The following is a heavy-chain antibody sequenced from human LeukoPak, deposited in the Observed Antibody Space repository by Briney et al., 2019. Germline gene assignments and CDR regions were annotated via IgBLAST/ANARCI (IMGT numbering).Heavy chain of an antibody. V-gene: IGHV3-23*01. Sequence: PGGSLRLSCAASGFTFSSYAMSWVRQAPGKGLEWVSAISGSGGSTYYADSVKGRFTISRDNSKNTLYLQMNSLRAEDTAGYYCAKSPMYSSGWYGTWGQGTLVTVSS. CDR3: AKSPMYSSGWYGT. CDR1: GFTFSSYA. J-gene: IGHJ5*02. D-gene: IGHD6-19*01. CDR2: ISGSGGST.